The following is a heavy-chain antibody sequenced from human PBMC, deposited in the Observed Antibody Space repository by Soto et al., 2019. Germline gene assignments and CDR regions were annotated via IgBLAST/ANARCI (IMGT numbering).Heavy chain of an antibody. CDR2: IYHSGST. CDR3: ARVGYSYGYEDNWFDP. D-gene: IGHD5-18*01. Sequence: PSETLSLTCAVSGGSISSSNWWSWVRQPPEKGLEWIGEIYHSGSTNYNPSLKSRVTISVGKSKNQFSLKLSSVTAADTAVYYCARVGYSYGYEDNWFDPWGQGTLVTVSS. CDR1: GGSISSSNW. V-gene: IGHV4-4*02. J-gene: IGHJ5*02.